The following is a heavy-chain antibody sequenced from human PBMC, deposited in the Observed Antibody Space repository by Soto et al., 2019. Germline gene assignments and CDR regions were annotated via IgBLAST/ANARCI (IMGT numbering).Heavy chain of an antibody. V-gene: IGHV1-2*02. Sequence: GASVKVSCKASGYTFTGYYMHWVRQAPGQGLEWMGWINPNSGGTNYAQKFQGRVTMTRDTSISTAYMELSRLRSDDTAVSYCASADFLTGYGGGGMDVWGQGTTVTVSS. CDR2: INPNSGGT. CDR1: GYTFTGYY. CDR3: ASADFLTGYGGGGMDV. D-gene: IGHD3-9*01. J-gene: IGHJ6*02.